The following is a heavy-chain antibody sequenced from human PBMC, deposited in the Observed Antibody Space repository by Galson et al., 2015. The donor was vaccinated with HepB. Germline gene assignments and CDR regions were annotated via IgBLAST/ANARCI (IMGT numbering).Heavy chain of an antibody. CDR2: FYDSGSG. D-gene: IGHD5-12*01. CDR3: ARSLSGYDSGDL. J-gene: IGHJ4*02. V-gene: IGHV4-59*01. Sequence: ETLSLTCTVSGGSISSYHWSWIRQPPGKGLEWIGYFYDSGSGNWNPSLKSRVTMSVDTSKNQLSLRLSSATAADTAVYYCARSLSGYDSGDLWGQGTLVTVSS. CDR1: GGSISSYH.